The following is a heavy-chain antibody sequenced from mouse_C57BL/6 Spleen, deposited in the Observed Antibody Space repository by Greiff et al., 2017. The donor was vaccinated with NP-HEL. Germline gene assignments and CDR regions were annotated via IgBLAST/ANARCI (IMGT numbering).Heavy chain of an antibody. D-gene: IGHD3-3*01. J-gene: IGHJ3*01. CDR2: IYPSDSET. V-gene: IGHV1-61*01. CDR3: ARGDGGGFAY. Sequence: QVQLRQPGAELVRPGSSVKLSCKASGYTFTSYWMDWVKQRPGQGLEWIGNIYPSDSETHYNQKFKDKATLTVDKSSSTAYMQLSSLTSEDSAVYYCARGDGGGFAYWGQGTLVTVSA. CDR1: GYTFTSYW.